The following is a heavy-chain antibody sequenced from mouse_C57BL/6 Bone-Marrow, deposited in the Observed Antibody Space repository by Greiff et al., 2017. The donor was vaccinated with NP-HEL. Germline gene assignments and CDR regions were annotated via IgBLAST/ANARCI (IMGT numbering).Heavy chain of an antibody. CDR1: GYAFSSSW. V-gene: IGHV1-82*01. CDR2: IYPGDGDT. J-gene: IGHJ2*01. CDR3: ARAKFLY. Sequence: VQLQQSGPELVKPGASVKISCKASGYAFSSSWMNWVKQRPGKGLEWIGRIYPGDGDTNYNGKFKGKATLTADKSSSTAYMQLSSLTSEDSAVYFCARAKFLYWGQGTTLTVSS.